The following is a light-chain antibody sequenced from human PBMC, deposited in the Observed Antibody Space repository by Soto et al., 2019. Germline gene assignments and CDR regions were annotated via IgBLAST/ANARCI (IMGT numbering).Light chain of an antibody. CDR1: QNIGSW. J-gene: IGKJ2*01. V-gene: IGKV1-5*03. CDR2: KAT. Sequence: DIQMTQSPSTLSASVGDGVTITCRASQNIGSWLAWYHQKAGEAPKLLISKATNLQSGVPSRFSGSGSGTDFSLTISSLQPVDSATYFCQQYNDFQYSFGPGTKVDIK. CDR3: QQYNDFQYS.